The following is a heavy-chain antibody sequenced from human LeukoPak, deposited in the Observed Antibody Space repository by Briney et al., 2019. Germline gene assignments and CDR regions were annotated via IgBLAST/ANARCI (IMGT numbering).Heavy chain of an antibody. CDR1: GYSFTSYW. Sequence: GESLKISCKGSGYSFTSYWISWVRQMPGKGLEWMGRIDPSDSYTNYSPSFQGHVTNSADKSISTAYLQWSSLKASDTAMYYCARRVNTMVRGVIFNWFDPWGQGTLVTVSS. V-gene: IGHV5-10-1*01. CDR3: ARRVNTMVRGVIFNWFDP. CDR2: IDPSDSYT. J-gene: IGHJ5*02. D-gene: IGHD3-10*01.